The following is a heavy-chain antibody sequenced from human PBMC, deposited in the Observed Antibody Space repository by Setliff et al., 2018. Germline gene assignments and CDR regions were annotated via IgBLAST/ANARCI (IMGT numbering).Heavy chain of an antibody. D-gene: IGHD1-26*01. CDR3: ARSPPNRGVGQGHYMDV. V-gene: IGHV1-18*01. J-gene: IGHJ6*03. Sequence: ASVKVSCKASGYTFNSYGISWVRQAPGQGLEWMGWISSYNGKTNYAQKLQGRVTMTIDTSTSTAYVEVRSLTSDDTAVYYCARSPPNRGVGQGHYMDVWGIGTTVTVSS. CDR1: GYTFNSYG. CDR2: ISSYNGKT.